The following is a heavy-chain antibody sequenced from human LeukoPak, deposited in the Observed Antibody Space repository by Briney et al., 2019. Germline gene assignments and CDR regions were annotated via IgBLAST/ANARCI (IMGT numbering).Heavy chain of an antibody. V-gene: IGHV3-74*01. CDR1: GFTYSAYW. CDR2: IRGDGSPA. CDR3: ARDLAGSIDY. D-gene: IGHD6-19*01. Sequence: QPGGSLRLSCAASGFTYSAYWMHWVRQAPGEGLVSVALIRGDGSPAAYAGSVKGRFTISRDNAKNTLYLQMNSLRADDTAVYYCARDLAGSIDYWGQGTLVTVSS. J-gene: IGHJ4*02.